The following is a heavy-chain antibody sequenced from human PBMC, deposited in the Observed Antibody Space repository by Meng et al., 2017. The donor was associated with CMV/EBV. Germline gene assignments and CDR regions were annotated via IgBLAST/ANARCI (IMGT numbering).Heavy chain of an antibody. D-gene: IGHD2-2*01. V-gene: IGHV1-18*01. Sequence: ASVKVSCKASGYTFTSYGISWVRQATGQGLEWMGWISAYNGNTNYAQKLQGRVTMTTDTSTSTAYMELRGLRSDDTAVYYCARSVPAAMEYSSSPGNYYGMDVWGQGTTVTVSS. CDR3: ARSVPAAMEYSSSPGNYYGMDV. CDR2: ISAYNGNT. CDR1: GYTFTSYG. J-gene: IGHJ6*02.